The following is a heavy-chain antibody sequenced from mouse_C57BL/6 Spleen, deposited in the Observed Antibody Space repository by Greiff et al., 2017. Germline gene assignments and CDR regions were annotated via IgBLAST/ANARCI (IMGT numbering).Heavy chain of an antibody. CDR1: GFSLSTSGMG. CDR3: ASLYDYEFAY. V-gene: IGHV8-12*01. Sequence: QVTLKESGPGILQSSQTLSLTCSFSGFSLSTSGMGVSWIRQPSGKGLEWLAHIDWDDDKRYNPSLKSRLTISKDTSRNQVFLKITSVYTADTATYYCASLYDYEFAYWGQGTLVTVSA. D-gene: IGHD2-4*01. CDR2: IDWDDDK. J-gene: IGHJ3*01.